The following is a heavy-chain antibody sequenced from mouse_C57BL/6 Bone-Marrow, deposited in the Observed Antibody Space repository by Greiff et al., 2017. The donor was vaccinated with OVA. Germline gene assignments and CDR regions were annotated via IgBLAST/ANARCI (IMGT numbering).Heavy chain of an antibody. D-gene: IGHD1-1*01. V-gene: IGHV1-59*01. Sequence: QVQLQQPGAELVRPGTSVKLSCKASGYTFTSYWMHWVKQRPGQGLEWIGVIDPTDSYTNYNQKFKGKATLTVDTSSSTAYMQLSSLTSEDAAVYYCARSITTRADWGQGTLVTVSA. CDR2: IDPTDSYT. J-gene: IGHJ3*01. CDR1: GYTFTSYW. CDR3: ARSITTRAD.